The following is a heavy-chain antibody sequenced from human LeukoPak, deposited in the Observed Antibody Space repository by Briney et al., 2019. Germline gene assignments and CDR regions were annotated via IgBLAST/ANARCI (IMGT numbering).Heavy chain of an antibody. D-gene: IGHD4-17*01. CDR3: TTETVTTSRWGYYYYYMDV. Sequence: GGSLRLSCAASGFTFSNAWMSWVRQAPGKGLEWVGRIKSKTDGGTTDYAAPVKGRYTISRDDSKNTLYLQMNSLKTEDTAVYYCTTETVTTSRWGYYYYYMDVWGKGTTVTVSS. J-gene: IGHJ6*03. CDR2: IKSKTDGGTT. V-gene: IGHV3-15*01. CDR1: GFTFSNAW.